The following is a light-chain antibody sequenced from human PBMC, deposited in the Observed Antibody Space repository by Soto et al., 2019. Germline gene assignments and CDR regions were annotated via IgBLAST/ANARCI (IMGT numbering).Light chain of an antibody. V-gene: IGLV2-14*01. Sequence: QSVLTQPASVSGSPGQSITISCTGTSSDVGGYNYVSWYQQHPGKAPKFMIYDVSNRPSGVSNRFSGSKSGNTASLTISGLQAEDDADYYCSSYTTSNTRQIVFVTGTKVTVL. CDR1: SSDVGGYNY. CDR2: DVS. CDR3: SSYTTSNTRQIV. J-gene: IGLJ1*01.